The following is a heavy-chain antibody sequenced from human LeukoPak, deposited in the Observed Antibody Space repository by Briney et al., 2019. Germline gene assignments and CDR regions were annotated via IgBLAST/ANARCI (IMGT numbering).Heavy chain of an antibody. CDR3: TRHPRPRWYYDSSGYRDAFDI. CDR1: GLTFSGSA. V-gene: IGHV3-73*01. J-gene: IGHJ3*02. D-gene: IGHD3-22*01. Sequence: GGSLRLSCAASGLTFSGSAMHWVRQASGKGLEGVGRIRSKANSYATASAASVKGRFTISRDDSKNTAYLQMKSLKTEDTAVYYCTRHPRPRWYYDSSGYRDAFDIWGQGTMVTVSS. CDR2: IRSKANSYAT.